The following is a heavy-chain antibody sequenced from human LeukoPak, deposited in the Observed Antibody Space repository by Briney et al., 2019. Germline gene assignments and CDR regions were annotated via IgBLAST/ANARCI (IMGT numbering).Heavy chain of an antibody. J-gene: IGHJ5*02. D-gene: IGHD3-16*01. Sequence: PGGSLRLSCAASGFTLSSYAMSWVRQTPGKGLEWVSAISGSGGSTYYADSVKGRFTVSRDNSKNTLYLQMNSPRAEDTGLYYCARLLGDATIYDLWGQGTLVTVSS. CDR1: GFTLSSYA. CDR2: ISGSGGST. CDR3: ARLLGDATIYDL. V-gene: IGHV3-23*01.